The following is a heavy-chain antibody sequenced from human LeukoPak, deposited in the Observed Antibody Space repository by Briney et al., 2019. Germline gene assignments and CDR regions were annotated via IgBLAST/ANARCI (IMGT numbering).Heavy chain of an antibody. CDR1: GYTFTGYY. CDR3: ARGWRTSDDAFDI. J-gene: IGHJ3*02. D-gene: IGHD1/OR15-1a*01. V-gene: IGHV1-69*06. CDR2: IIPIFGTA. Sequence: SVKVSCKASGYTFTGYYMHWVRQAPGQGLEWMGGIIPIFGTANYAQKFQGRVTITADKSTSTAYMELSSLRSEDTAVYYCARGWRTSDDAFDIWGQGTMVTVSS.